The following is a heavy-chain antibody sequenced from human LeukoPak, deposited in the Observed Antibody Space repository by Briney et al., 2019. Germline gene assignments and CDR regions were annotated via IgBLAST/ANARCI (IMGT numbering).Heavy chain of an antibody. Sequence: WETLTLTCSVSGYSISSAYYWGWSRHPPGEGLEWIGTMYHSGSTNYDPSLKSRVTISVDTAKNQFSLKLSSVTAADTAVYFCARGFRGDNFDYWGQGTRVTVST. CDR1: GYSISSAYY. D-gene: IGHD7-27*01. CDR2: MYHSGST. V-gene: IGHV4-38-2*02. J-gene: IGHJ4*02. CDR3: ARGFRGDNFDY.